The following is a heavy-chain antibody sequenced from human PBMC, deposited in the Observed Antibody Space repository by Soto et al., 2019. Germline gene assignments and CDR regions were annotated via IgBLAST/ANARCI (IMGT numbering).Heavy chain of an antibody. J-gene: IGHJ3*02. CDR3: AREGATFNAFDI. CDR2: IYTSGST. D-gene: IGHD5-12*01. Sequence: SETLSLTCTVSGGSISSYYWSRIRQPAGKGLEWIGRIYTSGSTNYNPSLKSRVTMSVDTSKNQFSLKLSSVTAADTAVYYCAREGATFNAFDIWGQGTMVTVSS. V-gene: IGHV4-4*07. CDR1: GGSISSYY.